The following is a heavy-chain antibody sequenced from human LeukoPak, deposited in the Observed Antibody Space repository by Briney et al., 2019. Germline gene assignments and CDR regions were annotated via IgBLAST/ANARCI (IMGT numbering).Heavy chain of an antibody. CDR3: ARATYYYDASGYYGYYFDY. CDR1: GGSISSYY. Sequence: SETLSLTCTVSGGSISSYYWGWIRQPPGKGLEWIGYIYYSGSTNYNPSLKSRVTISVDTSKNQFSLKLNSVTAADTAVYYCARATYYYDASGYYGYYFDYWGQGALVTVSS. CDR2: IYYSGST. V-gene: IGHV4-59*01. J-gene: IGHJ4*02. D-gene: IGHD3-22*01.